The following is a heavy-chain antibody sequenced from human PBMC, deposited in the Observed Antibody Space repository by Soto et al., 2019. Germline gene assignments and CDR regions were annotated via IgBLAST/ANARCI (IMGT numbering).Heavy chain of an antibody. V-gene: IGHV4-61*03. J-gene: IGHJ2*01. D-gene: IGHD3-22*01. CDR1: GGSFSNASFY. CDR3: VRVLDSSWYADL. CDR2: IFYTGVT. Sequence: QVQLQESGPGLVKPSETLSLTCSVSGGSFSNASFYWTWIRQAPGTGLEYIGYIFYTGVTNYNPSLSSRVTISLDTSKNHFSLKLNSMTAADTVVYYCVRVLDSSWYADLWGRGTLVTVSS.